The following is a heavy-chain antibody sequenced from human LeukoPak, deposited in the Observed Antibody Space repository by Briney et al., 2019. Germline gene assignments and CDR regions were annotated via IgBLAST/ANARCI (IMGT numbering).Heavy chain of an antibody. J-gene: IGHJ3*02. CDR3: ARDSYYDSSGYYYPNAFDI. D-gene: IGHD3-22*01. Sequence: GGSLRLSCATSGFTFSNSVMNWVRQTPGKGLEWVSVIYSGGNTYYADSVKGRFTISRDNSKNTLYLQMNSLRAEDTAVYYCARDSYYDSSGYYYPNAFDIWGQGTMVTVSS. V-gene: IGHV3-66*01. CDR1: GFTFSNSV. CDR2: IYSGGNT.